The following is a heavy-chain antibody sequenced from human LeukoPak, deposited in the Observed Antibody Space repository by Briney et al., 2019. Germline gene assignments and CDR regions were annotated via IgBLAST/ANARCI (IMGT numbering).Heavy chain of an antibody. V-gene: IGHV3-7*01. J-gene: IGHJ3*02. CDR1: GFTFSSSW. CDR3: ARDGLRYFDWLSLGAFDI. D-gene: IGHD3-9*01. CDR2: IKPDGSEE. Sequence: GGSLRLSCAASGFTFSSSWMSWVRQAPEKGLEWVANIKPDGSEEHSVDSVKGRFTISRDNAKNSLYLQMNSLRAEDTAVYYCARDGLRYFDWLSLGAFDIWGQGTMVTVSS.